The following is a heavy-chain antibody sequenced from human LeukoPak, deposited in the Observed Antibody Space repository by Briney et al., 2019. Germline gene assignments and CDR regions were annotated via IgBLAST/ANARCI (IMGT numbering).Heavy chain of an antibody. CDR3: ARSYDSSGYFDY. Sequence: GGSLRLSCAASGFTFSSYWMHWVRQAPGKGLEWVSYISSSGGARYYADSVKGRFTISRDNAKSSLYLQMNSVRAEDTAVYYCARSYDSSGYFDYWGQGTLVTVSS. CDR1: GFTFSSYW. D-gene: IGHD3-22*01. V-gene: IGHV3-48*04. J-gene: IGHJ4*02. CDR2: ISSSGGAR.